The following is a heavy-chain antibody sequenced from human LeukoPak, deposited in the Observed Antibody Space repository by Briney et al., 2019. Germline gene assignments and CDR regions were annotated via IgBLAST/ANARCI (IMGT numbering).Heavy chain of an antibody. CDR1: GYTFTCYY. J-gene: IGHJ6*03. V-gene: IGHV1-2*02. D-gene: IGHD5-12*01. Sequence: ASVKVSCKASGYTFTCYYMHWVRQAPGQGLEWMGWINTNSGGTNYAQKFQGRVTMTRDPSISTAYMELTRLRSDDTAVYYCARGQYSGYDYYYYYYMDVWGKGTTVTISS. CDR2: INTNSGGT. CDR3: ARGQYSGYDYYYYYYMDV.